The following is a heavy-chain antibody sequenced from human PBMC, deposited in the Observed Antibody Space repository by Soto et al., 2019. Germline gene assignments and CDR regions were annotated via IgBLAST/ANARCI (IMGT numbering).Heavy chain of an antibody. D-gene: IGHD4-17*01. Sequence: QVQLVESGGGVVQPGRSLRLSCAASGFTFNNYAMHWVRQAPGKGLEWVAVVSYDGSNKYYADSVKGRFTISRDNSKDTLYLQMNSLRAEDTAVFYCARTVTTVTTPYYFDYWGQGTLVTVPS. V-gene: IGHV3-30-3*01. J-gene: IGHJ4*02. CDR3: ARTVTTVTTPYYFDY. CDR2: VSYDGSNK. CDR1: GFTFNNYA.